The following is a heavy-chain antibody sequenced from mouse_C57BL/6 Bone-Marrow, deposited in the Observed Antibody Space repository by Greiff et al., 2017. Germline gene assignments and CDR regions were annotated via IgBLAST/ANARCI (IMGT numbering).Heavy chain of an antibody. J-gene: IGHJ2*01. D-gene: IGHD2-4*01. Sequence: EVQRVESEGGLVQPGSSMKLSCTASGFTFSDYYMAWVRQVPEKGLEWVANINYDGSSTYYLDSLKSRFIISRDNAKNILYLQMSSLKSENTATYYCARIYYDPYFDYWGQGTTRTVSS. V-gene: IGHV5-16*01. CDR1: GFTFSDYY. CDR3: ARIYYDPYFDY. CDR2: INYDGSST.